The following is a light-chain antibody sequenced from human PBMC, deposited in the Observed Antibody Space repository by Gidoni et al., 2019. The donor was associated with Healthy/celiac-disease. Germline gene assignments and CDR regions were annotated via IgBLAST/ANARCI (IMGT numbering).Light chain of an antibody. V-gene: IGKV3-20*01. J-gene: IGKJ4*01. CDR1: QSVSSSY. Sequence: ELVLTQSPGSLSLSPGERATISCRASQSVSSSYLAWYQQKPGQAPRLLIYGASSRATGIPDRFIGSGSGTDFTLTISRLEPEDFAVYYCQQYGSSPFTFGGGTKVEIK. CDR2: GAS. CDR3: QQYGSSPFT.